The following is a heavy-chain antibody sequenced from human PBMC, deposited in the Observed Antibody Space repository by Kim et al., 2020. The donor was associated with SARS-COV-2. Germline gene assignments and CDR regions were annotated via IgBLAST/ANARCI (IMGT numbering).Heavy chain of an antibody. CDR3: ARRNRDDDNLSWYFDL. CDR2: INPSGST. J-gene: IGHJ2*01. Sequence: SETLSLTCAVSVGSFSDYYWTWIRLPPGEGLEWIGEINPSGSTNYNPSLTNRVSISVDTSTNQFPLRLTSVTAADTAVYYCARRNRDDDNLSWYFDLWGRGTPVTISS. CDR1: VGSFSDYY. D-gene: IGHD3-9*01. V-gene: IGHV4-34*01.